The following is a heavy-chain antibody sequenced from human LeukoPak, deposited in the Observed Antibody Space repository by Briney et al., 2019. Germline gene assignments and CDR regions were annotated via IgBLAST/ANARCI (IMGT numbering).Heavy chain of an antibody. Sequence: GGSLRLSCAASGFTFSSYGMHWVRQAPGKGLEWVAVISYDGSNKYYADSVKGRFTISRDNSKNTLYLQMNSLRAEDTAVYYCAKESSYYYYYYMDVWGKGTTVTVSS. V-gene: IGHV3-30*18. D-gene: IGHD1-26*01. CDR1: GFTFSSYG. J-gene: IGHJ6*03. CDR3: AKESSYYYYYYMDV. CDR2: ISYDGSNK.